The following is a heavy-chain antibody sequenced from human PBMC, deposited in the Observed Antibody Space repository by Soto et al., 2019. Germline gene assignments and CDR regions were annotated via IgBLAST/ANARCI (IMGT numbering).Heavy chain of an antibody. CDR3: ARHRGRFGEADY. D-gene: IGHD3-10*01. Sequence: QLQLQESGPGLVKPAETLFLSCTVSGGSVGNSNYYWGWIRQSPGKGLEWIGNVHYDQTTYYTPSLERRLTISIDTLNNNFSLKLTSVIASDTAVYYCARHRGRFGEADYWGQGTLVTVSS. J-gene: IGHJ4*02. CDR1: GGSVGNSNYY. V-gene: IGHV4-39*01. CDR2: VHYDQTT.